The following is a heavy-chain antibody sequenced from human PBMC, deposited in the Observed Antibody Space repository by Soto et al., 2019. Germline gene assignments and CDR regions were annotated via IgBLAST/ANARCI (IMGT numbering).Heavy chain of an antibody. V-gene: IGHV1-24*01. D-gene: IGHD3-22*01. CDR3: TTEYYYDSSGYYPRPYYFDY. Sequence: ASVKVSCKVSGYTLTELSMHWVRQAPGKGLEWMGGFDPEDGETIYAQKFQGRVTMTEDTSTDTLYLQMSSLKTEDTAVYYCTTEYYYDSSGYYPRPYYFDYWGQGTLVTVSS. J-gene: IGHJ4*02. CDR2: FDPEDGET. CDR1: GYTLTELS.